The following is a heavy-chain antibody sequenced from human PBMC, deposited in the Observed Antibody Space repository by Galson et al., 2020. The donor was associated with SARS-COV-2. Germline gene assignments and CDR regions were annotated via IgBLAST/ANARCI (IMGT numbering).Heavy chain of an antibody. CDR2: IYYSGST. Sequence: SETLSLTCTVSGGSISSSSYYWGWIRQPPGKGLEWIGSIYYSGSTYYNPSLKSRVTISVDTSKNQFSLKLSSVTAADTAVYYCASSAIVVVTDTLTNAFDIWGQGTMVTVSS. J-gene: IGHJ3*02. CDR3: ASSAIVVVTDTLTNAFDI. CDR1: GGSISSSSYY. D-gene: IGHD2-21*02. V-gene: IGHV4-39*01.